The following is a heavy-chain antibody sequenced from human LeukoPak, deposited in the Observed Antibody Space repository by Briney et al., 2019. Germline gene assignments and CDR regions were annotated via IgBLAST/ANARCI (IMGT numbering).Heavy chain of an antibody. CDR2: VYYSGST. Sequence: SETLSLTCTVSGGSINSYYWSWIRQPPGKGLEWIWYVYYSGSTNYNPSLKSRVTISVDTSKNQFSLKLSSVTAADTAVYYCARHSSIAAAELDYWGQGTLVTVSS. D-gene: IGHD6-13*01. CDR3: ARHSSIAAAELDY. CDR1: GGSINSYY. J-gene: IGHJ4*02. V-gene: IGHV4-59*08.